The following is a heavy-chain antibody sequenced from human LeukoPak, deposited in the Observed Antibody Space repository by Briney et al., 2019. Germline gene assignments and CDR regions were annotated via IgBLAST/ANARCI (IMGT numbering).Heavy chain of an antibody. D-gene: IGHD6-13*01. CDR1: GFTFSSYA. CDR3: ARGLIAAAGIGTHQFDY. V-gene: IGHV3-53*01. CDR2: IYSGGST. Sequence: GGSLRLSCAASGFTFSSYAMSWVRQAPGKGLEWVSVIYSGGSTYYADSVKGRFTISRDNSKNTLYLQMNSLRAEDTAVYYCARGLIAAAGIGTHQFDYWGQGTLVTVSS. J-gene: IGHJ4*02.